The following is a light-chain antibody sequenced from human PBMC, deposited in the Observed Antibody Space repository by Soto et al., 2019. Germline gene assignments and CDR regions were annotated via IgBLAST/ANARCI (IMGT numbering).Light chain of an antibody. CDR2: EDS. V-gene: IGLV2-23*01. CDR3: CSYAGSSTYV. Sequence: QSVLTQPASVSGSPGQSITISCTGTSSYFGSYNLVSWYQQHPGKAPKLMIYEDSKRPSGVSNRFSGSKSGNTASLTISGLQAEDDADYYCCSYAGSSTYVFGTGTKSPS. CDR1: SSYFGSYNL. J-gene: IGLJ1*01.